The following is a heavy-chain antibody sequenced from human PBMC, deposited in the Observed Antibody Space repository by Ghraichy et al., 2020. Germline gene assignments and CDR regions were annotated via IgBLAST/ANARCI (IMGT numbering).Heavy chain of an antibody. Sequence: ESLNISCTVSGGSISSYYWSWIRQPPGKGLEWIGYIYYSGSTNYNPSLKSRVTISVDTSKNQFSLKLSSVTAADTAVYYCARGRDLRYWGQGTLVTVSS. V-gene: IGHV4-59*08. CDR1: GGSISSYY. CDR3: ARGRDLRY. D-gene: IGHD1-14*01. CDR2: IYYSGST. J-gene: IGHJ4*02.